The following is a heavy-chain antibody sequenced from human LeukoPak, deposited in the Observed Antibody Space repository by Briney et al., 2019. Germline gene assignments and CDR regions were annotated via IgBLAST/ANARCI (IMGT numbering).Heavy chain of an antibody. D-gene: IGHD2-2*01. CDR2: IIPTSGTA. J-gene: IGHJ6*03. Sequence: ASVKVSCKASGGTFSSHAIAWVRQAPGQGPEWMGGIIPTSGTANYAQKLQGRVAITTDDSTSTAYMELSSLTSDDTAVYYCARGLQYQLLKALGYYYMDVWGEGTTVTVSS. V-gene: IGHV1-69*05. CDR3: ARGLQYQLLKALGYYYMDV. CDR1: GGTFSSHA.